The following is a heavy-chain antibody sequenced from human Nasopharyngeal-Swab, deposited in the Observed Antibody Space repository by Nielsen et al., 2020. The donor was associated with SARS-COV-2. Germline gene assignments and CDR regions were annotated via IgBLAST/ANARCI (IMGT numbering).Heavy chain of an antibody. CDR1: GFTVSSNY. CDR3: ARDRRRIVGATDAFDI. V-gene: IGHV3-53*01. Sequence: GSLRLSCAASGFTVSSNYMSWVRQAPGKGLEWVSVIYSGGSTYYADSVKGRFTNSRDNSKNTLYLQMNSLRAEDTAVYYCARDRRRIVGATDAFDIWGQGTMVTVSS. D-gene: IGHD1-26*01. CDR2: IYSGGST. J-gene: IGHJ3*02.